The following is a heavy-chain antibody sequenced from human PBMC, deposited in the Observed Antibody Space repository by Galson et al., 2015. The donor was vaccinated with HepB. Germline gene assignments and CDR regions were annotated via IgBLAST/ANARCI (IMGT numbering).Heavy chain of an antibody. V-gene: IGHV3-33*01. CDR2: IWHDGSNQ. CDR3: VRESLMAIVTFDL. D-gene: IGHD5-24*01. Sequence: SLRLSCAASGFIFSRHGIHWVRQAPGKGLECVAMIWHDGSNQLYADSVKGRFTISRDNSKNTLYLQMNSLRAEDTAVYYCVRESLMAIVTFDLWGRGTLVTVSS. CDR1: GFIFSRHG. J-gene: IGHJ4*02.